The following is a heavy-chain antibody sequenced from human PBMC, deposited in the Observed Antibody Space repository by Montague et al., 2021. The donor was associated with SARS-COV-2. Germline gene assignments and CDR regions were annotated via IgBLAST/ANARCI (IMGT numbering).Heavy chain of an antibody. Sequence: SETLSLTCTVSGGSISSYYWSWIRQPPGKGLEWIGYIYYSGSTNYNPSLKSRVTISVDTSKNQFSLKLNSMTAADTAVYYCASDRGGWLQFEACFDYWGQGTLVTVSS. D-gene: IGHD5-24*01. CDR3: ASDRGGWLQFEACFDY. CDR2: IYYSGST. V-gene: IGHV4-59*01. CDR1: GGSISSYY. J-gene: IGHJ4*02.